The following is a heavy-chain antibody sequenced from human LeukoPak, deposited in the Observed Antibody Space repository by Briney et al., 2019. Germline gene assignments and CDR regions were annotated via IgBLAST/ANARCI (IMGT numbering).Heavy chain of an antibody. CDR2: IYYSGST. J-gene: IGHJ4*02. D-gene: IGHD6-6*01. CDR3: ARGGSLAARPVY. CDR1: GGSISSYY. Sequence: SETLSLTCTVSGGSISSYYWSWIRQPPGKGLEWIGYIYYSGSTNYNPSLKSRVTISVDTSKNQFSLKLSSVTAADTAVYYCARGGSLAARPVYWGQGTLVTVSS. V-gene: IGHV4-59*01.